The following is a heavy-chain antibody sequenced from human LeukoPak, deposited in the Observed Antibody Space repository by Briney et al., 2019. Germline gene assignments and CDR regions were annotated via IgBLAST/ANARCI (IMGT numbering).Heavy chain of an antibody. D-gene: IGHD1-26*01. CDR1: GGSISSSSYY. CDR3: ARLFIVGATYYFDY. CDR2: IYHSGST. J-gene: IGHJ4*02. V-gene: IGHV4-39*07. Sequence: PSETLSLTCTVSGGSISSSSYYWGWVRQPPGKGLEWIGEIYHSGSTNYNPSLKSRVTISVDKSKNQFSLKLSSVTAADTAVYYCARLFIVGATYYFDYWGQGTLVTVSS.